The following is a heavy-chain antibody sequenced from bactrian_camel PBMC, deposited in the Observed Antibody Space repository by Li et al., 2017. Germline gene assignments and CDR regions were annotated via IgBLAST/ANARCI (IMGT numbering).Heavy chain of an antibody. CDR3: ARALMSGACKWENSDYKY. J-gene: IGHJ4*01. CDR2: IAPATGTT. V-gene: IGHV3S54*01. D-gene: IGHD1*01. Sequence: SGGGSVNAGGSLTLSCAASGSGYISGTACMGWFRQVPGKEREGVAAIAPATGTTFYSDSVKGRFTISRDNAKNNLYLQMNSLQPEDTAMYYCARALMSGACKWENSDYKYWGQGTQVTVS. CDR1: GSGYISGTAC.